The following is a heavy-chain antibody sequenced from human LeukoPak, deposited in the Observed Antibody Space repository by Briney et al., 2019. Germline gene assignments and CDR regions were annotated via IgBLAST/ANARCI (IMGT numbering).Heavy chain of an antibody. CDR3: ARDPASYGLGSYYTPRGDYFAY. Sequence: PGGSLRLSCAASGFTFNSYAMHWVRQAPGKGLEWVAVISYDGSNEYYADSVKGRFTISRDNSKNTLYLQMNSLRPEDTAVYYCARDPASYGLGSYYTPRGDYFAYWGQGTLVTVSS. CDR2: ISYDGSNE. D-gene: IGHD3-10*01. J-gene: IGHJ4*02. V-gene: IGHV3-30*04. CDR1: GFTFNSYA.